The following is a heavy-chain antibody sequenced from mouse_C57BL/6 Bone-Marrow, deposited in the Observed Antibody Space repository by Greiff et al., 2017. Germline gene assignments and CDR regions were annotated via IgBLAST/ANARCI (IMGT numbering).Heavy chain of an antibody. CDR3: ARDRALVEWGAMDY. CDR2: ISDGGSYT. J-gene: IGHJ4*01. D-gene: IGHD2-10*02. CDR1: GFTFSSYA. Sequence: EVQLVESGGGLVKPGGSLKLSCAASGFTFSSYAMSWVRQTPEKRLEWVATISDGGSYTYYPDNVKGRFTISRDNAKNNLYLQMSHLKSEDTAMYYCARDRALVEWGAMDYWGQGTSVTVSS. V-gene: IGHV5-4*01.